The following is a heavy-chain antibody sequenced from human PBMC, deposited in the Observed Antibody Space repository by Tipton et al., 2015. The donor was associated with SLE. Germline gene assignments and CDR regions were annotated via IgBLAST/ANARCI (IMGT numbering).Heavy chain of an antibody. J-gene: IGHJ4*02. CDR3: VVCSPSSCSYFDY. V-gene: IGHV4-4*07. CDR1: GGSISRYY. Sequence: TLSLTCTVSGGSISRYYWGWIRQPAGKGLEWIGRFYTGGNTKYNPSLESRVTLSVDASKDQFSLRLTSVTAADTAVYYCVVCSPSSCSYFDYWGQGRLVTVSS. D-gene: IGHD2-2*01. CDR2: FYTGGNT.